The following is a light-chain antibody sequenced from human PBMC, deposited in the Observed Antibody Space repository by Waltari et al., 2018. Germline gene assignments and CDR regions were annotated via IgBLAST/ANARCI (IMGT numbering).Light chain of an antibody. V-gene: IGKV3-20*01. CDR3: QHYVRLPAT. Sequence: IVLTTSPGTLSLSPGERATLSCRASQRVSRSLAWYQQKPGQAPKLLIYGASARATGIPDRFTGSGSGTYFSLTISSLEPEDFAIYFCQHYVRLPATFGQGTKVEIK. CDR2: GAS. CDR1: QRVSRS. J-gene: IGKJ1*01.